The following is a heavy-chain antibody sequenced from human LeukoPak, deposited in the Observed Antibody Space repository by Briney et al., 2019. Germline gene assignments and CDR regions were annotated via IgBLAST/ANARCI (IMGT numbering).Heavy chain of an antibody. CDR3: AREFLQEEFDY. CDR1: GFTFNTYS. J-gene: IGHJ4*02. CDR2: ISGSSINM. Sequence: GGSLRLSCVASGFTFNTYSMNWVRQAPGKGLEWVSSISGSSINMYYADSVKGRFTISRDNAKNSLYLQMSSLRAEDTAVYYCAREFLQEEFDYWGQGTLVTVSS. D-gene: IGHD3-3*01. V-gene: IGHV3-21*01.